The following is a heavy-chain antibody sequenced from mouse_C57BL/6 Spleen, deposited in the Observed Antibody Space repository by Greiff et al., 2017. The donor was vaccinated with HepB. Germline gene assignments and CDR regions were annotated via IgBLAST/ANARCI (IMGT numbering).Heavy chain of an antibody. CDR3: ARSGGSSFFDY. Sequence: QVQLQQSGAELVKPGASVKISCKASGYAFSSYWMNWVKQRPGKGLEWIGQIYPEDGDTNYNGKFKGKATLTADKSSSTAYMQLSSLTSEDSAVYFCARSGGSSFFDYWGQGTTLTVSS. V-gene: IGHV1-80*01. D-gene: IGHD1-1*01. CDR2: IYPEDGDT. CDR1: GYAFSSYW. J-gene: IGHJ2*01.